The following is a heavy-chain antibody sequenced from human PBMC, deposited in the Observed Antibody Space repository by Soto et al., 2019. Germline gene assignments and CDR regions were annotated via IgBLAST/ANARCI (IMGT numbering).Heavy chain of an antibody. CDR1: RFSVSNNF. J-gene: IGHJ3*01. V-gene: IGHV3-66*04. Sequence: EVELVESGGGLVQPGGSLRLSCTASRFSVSNNFMSWVRQAPGKGLEWVSLIYSSGRTYYADSVRGRFTISRDNSNNALYLQMNGLRAEDTAVYYCARRYFYDGSGFYGAFDLWGQGTMVTVSS. CDR2: IYSSGRT. D-gene: IGHD3-22*01. CDR3: ARRYFYDGSGFYGAFDL.